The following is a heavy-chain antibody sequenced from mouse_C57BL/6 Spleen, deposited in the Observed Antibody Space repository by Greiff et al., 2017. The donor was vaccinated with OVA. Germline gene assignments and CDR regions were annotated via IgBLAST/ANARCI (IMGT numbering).Heavy chain of an antibody. J-gene: IGHJ4*01. CDR2: INPNNGGT. Sequence: VQLQQSGPELVKPGASVKISCKASGYTFTDYYMNWVKQSHGKSLEWIGDINPNNGGTSYNQKFKGKATLTVDKSSSTAYMELRSLTSEDSAVYYCASFDYRYAMDYWGQGTSVTVSS. V-gene: IGHV1-26*01. CDR3: ASFDYRYAMDY. D-gene: IGHD2-4*01. CDR1: GYTFTDYY.